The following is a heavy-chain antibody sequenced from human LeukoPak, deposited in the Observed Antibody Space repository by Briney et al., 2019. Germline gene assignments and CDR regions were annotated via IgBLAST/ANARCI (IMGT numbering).Heavy chain of an antibody. V-gene: IGHV4-39*07. CDR3: ARGLTTVTPFDY. J-gene: IGHJ4*02. CDR2: IYYSGST. Sequence: PSETLSLTCTVSGGSISSSSYYWGWIRQPPGKGLEWIGSIYYSGSTYYNPSLKSRVTISVDTSKNQFSLKLNSVTAADTAVYYCARGLTTVTPFDYWGQGTLVTVSS. CDR1: GGSISSSSYY. D-gene: IGHD4-17*01.